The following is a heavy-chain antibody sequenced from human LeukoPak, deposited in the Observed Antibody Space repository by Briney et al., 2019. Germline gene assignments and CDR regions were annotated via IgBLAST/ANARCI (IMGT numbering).Heavy chain of an antibody. CDR1: GGSISSGTYY. CDR2: ISGGSGNT. J-gene: IGHJ4*02. CDR3: AKFYDILTGYFDY. D-gene: IGHD3-9*01. Sequence: ETLSLTCTVSGGSISSGTYYWGWIRQSPGKGLEWVSGISGGSGNTEYADSVKGRFTISRDNSKSTLYLQMNSLRAEDTAVYYCAKFYDILTGYFDYWGQGTLVTVSS. V-gene: IGHV3-23*01.